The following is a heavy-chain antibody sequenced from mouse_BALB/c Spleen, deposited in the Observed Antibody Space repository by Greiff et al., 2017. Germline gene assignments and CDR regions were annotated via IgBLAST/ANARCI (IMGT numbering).Heavy chain of an antibody. CDR2: ILPGSGST. CDR3: ARRPRPRGYAMDY. Sequence: VKLMESGAELMKPGASVKISCKATGYTFSSYWIEWVKQRPGHGLEWIGEILPGSGSTNYNEKFKGKATFTADTSSNTAYMQLSSLTSEDSAVYYCARRPRPRGYAMDYWGQGTSVTVSS. D-gene: IGHD1-2*01. CDR1: GYTFSSYW. V-gene: IGHV1-9*01. J-gene: IGHJ4*01.